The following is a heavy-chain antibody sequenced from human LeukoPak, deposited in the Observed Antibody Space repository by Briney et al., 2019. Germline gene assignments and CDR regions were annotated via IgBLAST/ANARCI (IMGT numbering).Heavy chain of an antibody. CDR3: AKAATNYGIGY. CDR2: ISYDGSNK. CDR1: GFTFSSYG. V-gene: IGHV3-30*18. J-gene: IGHJ4*02. D-gene: IGHD1-26*01. Sequence: GGSLRLSCAASGFTFSSYGMHWVRQAPGKGLEWVAVISYDGSNKYYADSVKGRFTISRDNSKNTLYLQMNSLRAEDTAVYYCAKAATNYGIGYWGREPWSPSPQ.